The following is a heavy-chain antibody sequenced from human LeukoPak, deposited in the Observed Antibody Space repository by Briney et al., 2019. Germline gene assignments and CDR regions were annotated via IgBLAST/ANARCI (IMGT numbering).Heavy chain of an antibody. CDR1: GFTFSSYS. Sequence: GGSLRLSCAASGFTFSSYSMNWVRQAPGKGLEWVSYIITSSSTIYYADSVKGRFTISRDNAKNSLYLQMNSLRDEDTAVYYCARDYTAPYDYDDGGAFDIWGQGTMVTVSS. CDR3: ARDYTAPYDYDDGGAFDI. D-gene: IGHD4-17*01. CDR2: IITSSSTI. V-gene: IGHV3-48*02. J-gene: IGHJ3*02.